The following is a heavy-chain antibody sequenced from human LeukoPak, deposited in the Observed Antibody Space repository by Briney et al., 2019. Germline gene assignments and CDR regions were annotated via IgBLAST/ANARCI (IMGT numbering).Heavy chain of an antibody. Sequence: GGSLRLSCAASGFTFSSYEMNWVRQAPGKGLEWVSYISSSGSTIYYADSVKGRFTISRDNAKNSLYLQMNSLRDEDTAVYYCARGDILTGYPFDYWGQGTLVTVSS. D-gene: IGHD3-9*01. CDR1: GFTFSSYE. J-gene: IGHJ4*02. CDR2: ISSSGSTI. V-gene: IGHV3-48*03. CDR3: ARGDILTGYPFDY.